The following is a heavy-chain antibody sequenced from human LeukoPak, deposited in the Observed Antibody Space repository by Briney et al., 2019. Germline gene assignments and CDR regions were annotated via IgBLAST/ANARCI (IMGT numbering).Heavy chain of an antibody. V-gene: IGHV1-3*01. CDR1: GYTFTSYG. J-gene: IGHJ4*02. Sequence: GASVKVSCKASGYTFTSYGISWVRQAPGQGLEWMGWINAGNGNTKYSQKFLGRVTITRDTSASTAYMELSSLSSEDTAVYYCARTTAMVTIFDYWGQGTLVTVSS. D-gene: IGHD5-18*01. CDR3: ARTTAMVTIFDY. CDR2: INAGNGNT.